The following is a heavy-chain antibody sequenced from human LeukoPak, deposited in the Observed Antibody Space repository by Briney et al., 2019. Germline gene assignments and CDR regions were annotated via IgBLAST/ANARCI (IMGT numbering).Heavy chain of an antibody. Sequence: GGSLRLSCAASGFTFSSYAMSWVRQAPGKGLEWVSAISGSGGSTNYADSVKGRFTISRDNSKNTLYLQMNSLRAEDTAVYYCAKSVVVRGPYGMDVWGQGTTVTVSS. D-gene: IGHD3-10*01. J-gene: IGHJ6*02. CDR1: GFTFSSYA. CDR2: ISGSGGST. CDR3: AKSVVVRGPYGMDV. V-gene: IGHV3-23*01.